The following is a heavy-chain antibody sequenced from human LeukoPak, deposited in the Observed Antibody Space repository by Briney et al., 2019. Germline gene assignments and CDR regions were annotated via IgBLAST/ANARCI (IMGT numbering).Heavy chain of an antibody. J-gene: IGHJ6*02. Sequence: ASVKVSCKASGYTFTGYYMHWVRQAPGQGLEWMGWINPNSGGTNYAQKFQGRVTMTRDTSISTAHMELSRLRSDDTAVYYCARSTAVFIPGYHYYGMDVWGQGTTVTVSS. CDR1: GYTFTGYY. D-gene: IGHD1-1*01. CDR3: ARSTAVFIPGYHYYGMDV. CDR2: INPNSGGT. V-gene: IGHV1-2*02.